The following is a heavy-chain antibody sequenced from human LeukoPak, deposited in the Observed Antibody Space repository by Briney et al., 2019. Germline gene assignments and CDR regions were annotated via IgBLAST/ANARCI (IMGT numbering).Heavy chain of an antibody. CDR3: ARGSIAAAGTSYYYYYMDV. Sequence: ASVKVSCKASGGTFSSYAISWVRQAPGQGLEWMGGIIPIFGTANYAQKFQGRVTITADKSTSTAYMGLSSLRSEDTAVYYCARGSIAAAGTSYYYYYMDVWGKGTTVTVSS. J-gene: IGHJ6*03. D-gene: IGHD6-13*01. V-gene: IGHV1-69*06. CDR2: IIPIFGTA. CDR1: GGTFSSYA.